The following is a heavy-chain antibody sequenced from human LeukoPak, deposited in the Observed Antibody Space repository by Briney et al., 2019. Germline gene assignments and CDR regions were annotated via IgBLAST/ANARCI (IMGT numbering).Heavy chain of an antibody. CDR2: ISSYNGNT. Sequence: AAVKVPCKTSGYTFTSHGISWVRQAPGQGLEWMGWISSYNGNTNYAQKLQGRVTMTTDTSTSTAYMELRSLRSDDTAVYYCARGRLGQWLVRILDYWGQGTLVTVSS. V-gene: IGHV1-18*04. CDR1: GYTFTSHG. J-gene: IGHJ4*02. CDR3: ARGRLGQWLVRILDY. D-gene: IGHD6-19*01.